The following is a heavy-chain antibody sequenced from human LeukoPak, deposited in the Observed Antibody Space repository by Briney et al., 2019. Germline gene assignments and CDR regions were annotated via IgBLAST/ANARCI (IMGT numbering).Heavy chain of an antibody. D-gene: IGHD5-12*01. J-gene: IGHJ4*02. Sequence: PSETLSLTCAVSGVSFTSYFWSWVRQPPGKGLEWIGEINYSGVTNYNPSLKSRVSISVDTSKSQFSLILSSVTAADTAVYYCARRRRATPILFDYWGQGTLVTVSS. CDR2: INYSGVT. V-gene: IGHV4-34*01. CDR3: ARRRRATPILFDY. CDR1: GVSFTSYF.